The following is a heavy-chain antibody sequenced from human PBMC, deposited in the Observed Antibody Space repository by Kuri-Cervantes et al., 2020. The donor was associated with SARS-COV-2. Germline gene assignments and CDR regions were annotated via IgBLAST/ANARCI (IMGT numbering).Heavy chain of an antibody. V-gene: IGHV4-39*01. Sequence: SETLSLTCTVSGDSISSSTYYWGWIRQSPEKGLEWIGSIYESGGTYYSPSLKSRLSLSVDTSKNQFSLTLTSVTAADTAIYYCARHYAFDNFPNWGQGTQVTVSS. CDR3: ARHYAFDNFPN. J-gene: IGHJ4*02. CDR1: GDSISSSTYY. D-gene: IGHD1-1*01. CDR2: IYESGGT.